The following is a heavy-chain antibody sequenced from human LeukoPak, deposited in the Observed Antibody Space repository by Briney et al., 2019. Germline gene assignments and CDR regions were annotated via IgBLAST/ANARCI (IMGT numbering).Heavy chain of an antibody. Sequence: PSETLSLTCTVSGGSISSSTYYWGWIRQPPGKGLEWIGSGYYSGNIYYNPSLKSRVTISVDTPKNQFSLKLSSVTAADTALYYCARRRGSGWYWEFDYWGQGTLVTVSS. CDR2: GYYSGNI. V-gene: IGHV4-39*01. CDR1: GGSISSSTYY. D-gene: IGHD6-19*01. CDR3: ARRRGSGWYWEFDY. J-gene: IGHJ4*02.